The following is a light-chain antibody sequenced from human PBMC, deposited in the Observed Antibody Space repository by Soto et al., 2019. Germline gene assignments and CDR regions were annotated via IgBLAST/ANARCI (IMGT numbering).Light chain of an antibody. J-gene: IGKJ1*01. CDR3: MQALQTPPT. V-gene: IGKV2-28*01. CDR2: LGF. Sequence: DIVRTQSPLSLPVTPGEPASISCRSSQSLLHSNGYNYLDWYLQKPGQSPQLLIYLGFNRASGVPDRFSGSGSGTDFTLNISRVEAEDVGVYYCMQALQTPPTFGQGTKVEIK. CDR1: QSLLHSNGYNY.